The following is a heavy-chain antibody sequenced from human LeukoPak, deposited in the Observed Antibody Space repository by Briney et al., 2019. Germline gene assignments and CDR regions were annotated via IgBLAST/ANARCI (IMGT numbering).Heavy chain of an antibody. CDR2: INASGGST. CDR1: GYRFTSYY. D-gene: IGHD6-13*01. J-gene: IGHJ5*02. CDR3: ARDLIAAAGTTWFDP. Sequence: ASVKVSCKASGYRFTSYYMHWVRQAPGQGLEWMGIINASGGSTTYAQKFQGRVTMTRDTSTSTDYMELSSLRSEDTAVYYCARDLIAAAGTTWFDPWGQGTLVTVSS. V-gene: IGHV1-46*01.